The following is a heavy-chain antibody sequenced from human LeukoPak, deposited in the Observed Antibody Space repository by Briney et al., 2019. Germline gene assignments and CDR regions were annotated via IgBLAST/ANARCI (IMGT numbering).Heavy chain of an antibody. D-gene: IGHD3-22*01. CDR2: IYYSGST. Sequence: SQTLSLTCTVSGGSISSGGYYWSWIRQHPGKGLEWIGYIYYSGSTYYNPSLKSRVTISVDTSKNQFSLKLSSVTAADTAVYYCARATWDDSSGYYEDYWGQGTLVTVSS. CDR3: ARATWDDSSGYYEDY. J-gene: IGHJ4*02. V-gene: IGHV4-31*03. CDR1: GGSISSGGYY.